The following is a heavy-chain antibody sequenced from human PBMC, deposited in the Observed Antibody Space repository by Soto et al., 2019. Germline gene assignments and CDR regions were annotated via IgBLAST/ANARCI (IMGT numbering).Heavy chain of an antibody. Sequence: EVQLVESGGGLVQPGGSLRLSCAASGFTFSSYWMHWVRQAPGKGLVWVSRINSDGSSTSYADSVKGRFTISRDNAKNTLYLQMNGLNAYDTAVYYCASDSGWTWFDPWGHRNLVTVSS. D-gene: IGHD1-26*01. CDR3: ASDSGWTWFDP. V-gene: IGHV3-74*01. CDR2: INSDGSST. CDR1: GFTFSSYW. J-gene: IGHJ5*02.